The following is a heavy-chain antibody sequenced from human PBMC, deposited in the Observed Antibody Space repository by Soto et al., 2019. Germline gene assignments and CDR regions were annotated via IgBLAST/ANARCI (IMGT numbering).Heavy chain of an antibody. Sequence: VGSLRLPCAAADVNFRNYCMYWVRQATGKGLVWVSRIKSDGSSTSYADSVEGRFTISRDNAKNTLYLQMNSLRGEDTAVYYCARSPSSGWYYFDYLGQGALVTVSS. V-gene: IGHV3-74*01. J-gene: IGHJ4*02. CDR1: DVNFRNYC. D-gene: IGHD6-19*01. CDR3: ARSPSSGWYYFDY. CDR2: IKSDGSST.